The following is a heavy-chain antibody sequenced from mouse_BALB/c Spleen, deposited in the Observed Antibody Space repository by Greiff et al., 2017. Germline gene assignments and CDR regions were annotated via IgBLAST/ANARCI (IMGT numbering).Heavy chain of an antibody. CDR3: TRRDFWYFDV. Sequence: QVQLQQPGAELVKPGASVKLSCKASGYTFTSYYMYWVKQRPGQGLEWIGGINPSNGGTNFNEKFKSKATLTVDKSSSTAYMQLSSLTSEDSAVYYCTRRDFWYFDVWGAGTTVTVSS. CDR1: GYTFTSYY. CDR2: INPSNGGT. J-gene: IGHJ1*01. V-gene: IGHV1-53*01.